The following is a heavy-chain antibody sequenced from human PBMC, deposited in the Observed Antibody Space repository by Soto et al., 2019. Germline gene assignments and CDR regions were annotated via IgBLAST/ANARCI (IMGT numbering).Heavy chain of an antibody. CDR2: INHSGST. CDR3: ARGLSSSATFYHYYGMDV. CDR1: GGSFRGYH. J-gene: IGHJ6*02. V-gene: IGHV4-34*01. Sequence: EPLSLTCAVSGGSFRGYHWSWIRQPPGKGLEWIGEINHSGSTNYNPSLKSRVIISLETSKNQFSLILTSVTAADTAVYYCARGLSSSATFYHYYGMDVWGQGTTVTVS. D-gene: IGHD6-6*01.